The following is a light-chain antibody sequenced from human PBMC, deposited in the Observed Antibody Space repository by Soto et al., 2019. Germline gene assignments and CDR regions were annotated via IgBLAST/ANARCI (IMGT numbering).Light chain of an antibody. V-gene: IGKV3-11*01. CDR1: QSVSSY. CDR3: QQRSNWPL. Sequence: EIVLTQSPATLSLSPGERATLSCRASQSVSSYLAWYQQKPGQAPRLLIYDASNRVTGIPARFSGSGSGTDFTLTISSLEPEDFAVYYCQQRSNWPLFGPGTKVDIK. CDR2: DAS. J-gene: IGKJ3*01.